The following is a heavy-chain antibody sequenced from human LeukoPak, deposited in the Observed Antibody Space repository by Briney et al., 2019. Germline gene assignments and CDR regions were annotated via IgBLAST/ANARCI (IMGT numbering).Heavy chain of an antibody. CDR2: INSGERST. Sequence: GGSLRLPCAASGLTLSIYWVHGVRHATGRGLVWVSHINSGERSTSYADCVKRRYTIPRDNAKHTLYLPMNSLRAEDTAVYYCAKGIRYFAMVNYFDYWGQGTLVTVSS. D-gene: IGHD3-9*01. CDR1: GLTLSIYW. V-gene: IGHV3-74*01. J-gene: IGHJ4*02. CDR3: AKGIRYFAMVNYFDY.